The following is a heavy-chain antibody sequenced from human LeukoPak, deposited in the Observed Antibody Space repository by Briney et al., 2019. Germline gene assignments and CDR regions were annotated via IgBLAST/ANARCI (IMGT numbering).Heavy chain of an antibody. CDR1: GFTFSTYG. J-gene: IGHJ4*02. CDR3: AKGLWGTTVTPLDY. D-gene: IGHD4-17*01. CDR2: IWFDGSDK. Sequence: PGRSLRLSCAASGFTFSTYGMHWARQAPGKGLEWVAVIWFDGSDKYYADSVKGRLTMSRDNSKNTLYLPMNSLRAEDTALYFCAKGLWGTTVTPLDYWGQGTLVTVSS. V-gene: IGHV3-33*06.